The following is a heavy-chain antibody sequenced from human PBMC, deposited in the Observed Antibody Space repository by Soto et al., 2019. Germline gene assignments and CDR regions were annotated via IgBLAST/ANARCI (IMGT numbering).Heavy chain of an antibody. D-gene: IGHD6-19*01. V-gene: IGHV4-30-4*08. J-gene: IGHJ4*01. CDR3: ASAALAADYFGH. CDR2: MYYGGNT. Sequence: SETLSLTCTVSDGSISSGDYYWSWIRQPPGKGLEWIAYMYYGGNTYYNPSLKSRITISIDTSKNQVSLRVNSVTAADTAVYYCASAALAADYFGHWGHGILVTVSS. CDR1: DGSISSGDYY.